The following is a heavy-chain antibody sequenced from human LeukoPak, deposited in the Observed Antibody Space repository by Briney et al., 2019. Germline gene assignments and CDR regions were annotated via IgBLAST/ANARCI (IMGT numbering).Heavy chain of an antibody. D-gene: IGHD6-19*01. CDR3: ARETTLTGYSSGLGFNY. V-gene: IGHV4-30-2*01. Sequence: SQTLSLTCAVSGGSISSGGYSWSWIRQPPGKGLEWIGYIYHSGSTHYNSSLKSRVTISMDTSKNQFSLKLTSVTAADTAVYYCARETTLTGYSSGLGFNYWGQGTLVTVSS. CDR1: GGSISSGGYS. CDR2: IYHSGST. J-gene: IGHJ4*02.